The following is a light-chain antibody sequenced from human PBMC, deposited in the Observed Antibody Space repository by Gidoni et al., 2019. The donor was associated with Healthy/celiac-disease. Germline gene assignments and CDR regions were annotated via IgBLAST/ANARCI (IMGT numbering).Light chain of an antibody. CDR3: QQYGSSRRT. CDR1: QSVSSSY. Sequence: VFTQSPGTLSVSPGERATLSCRASQSVSSSYLAWYQQKPGQAPRLLIYGASSRATGIPDRFSGSGSGTDFTLTISRLEPEDFAVYYCQQYGSSRRTFGQGTKVEIK. CDR2: GAS. J-gene: IGKJ1*01. V-gene: IGKV3-20*01.